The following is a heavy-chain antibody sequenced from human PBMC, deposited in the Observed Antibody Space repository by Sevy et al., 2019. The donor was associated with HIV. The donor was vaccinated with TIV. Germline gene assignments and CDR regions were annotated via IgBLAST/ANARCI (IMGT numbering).Heavy chain of an antibody. Sequence: GGSLRLSCAASGFTFSTYWMTWVRQAPGKGLEWVANIKEYGSAKYYVDSVKGRFTISRDNAKNSLYLQVNKLRAEDTAVYYCARDSAGYGGYAHWGQGTLVTVSS. CDR1: GFTFSTYW. D-gene: IGHD5-12*01. CDR3: ARDSAGYGGYAH. V-gene: IGHV3-7*01. J-gene: IGHJ1*01. CDR2: IKEYGSAK.